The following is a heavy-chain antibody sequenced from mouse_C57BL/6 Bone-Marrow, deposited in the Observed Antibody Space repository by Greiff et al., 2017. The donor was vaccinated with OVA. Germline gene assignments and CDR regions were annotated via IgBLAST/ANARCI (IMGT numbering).Heavy chain of an antibody. CDR1: GYTFTDYY. CDR2: INPNNGGT. V-gene: IGHV1-26*01. Sequence: VQLQQSGPELVKPGASVKISCKASGYTFTDYYMNWVKQSHGKSLEWIGDINPNNGGTSYNQKFKGKATLTVDKSSSTAYMELRSLISEDSAVYYGARDDITTVVGKNYFDYWGQGTTLTVSS. J-gene: IGHJ2*01. CDR3: ARDDITTVVGKNYFDY. D-gene: IGHD1-1*01.